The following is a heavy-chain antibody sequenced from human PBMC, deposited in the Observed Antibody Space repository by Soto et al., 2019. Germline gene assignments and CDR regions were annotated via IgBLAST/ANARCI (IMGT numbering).Heavy chain of an antibody. Sequence: PGGSLRLSCAASGFTFSSYAMSWVRQAPGKGLEWVSAISGSGGSTYYADSVKGRFTISRDNSKNTLYLQMNSLRAEDTAAYYCAKDPDYYYGMDVWGQGTTVTVSS. V-gene: IGHV3-23*01. CDR1: GFTFSSYA. J-gene: IGHJ6*02. CDR3: AKDPDYYYGMDV. CDR2: ISGSGGST.